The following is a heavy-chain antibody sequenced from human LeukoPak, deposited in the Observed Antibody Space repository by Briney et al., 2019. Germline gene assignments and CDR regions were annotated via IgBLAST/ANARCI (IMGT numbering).Heavy chain of an antibody. CDR1: GFTFSTYA. Sequence: GRSLRLSCAASGFTFSTYAMHWVRQAPGKGLEWVAVISYDGSNKYYADSVKGRFTISRDNSKNTLYLQMNSLRAEDTAVYYCARDSLPRDHVINYYDSSGGFDYWGQGTLVTVSS. CDR3: ARDSLPRDHVINYYDSSGGFDY. J-gene: IGHJ4*02. D-gene: IGHD3-22*01. CDR2: ISYDGSNK. V-gene: IGHV3-30-3*01.